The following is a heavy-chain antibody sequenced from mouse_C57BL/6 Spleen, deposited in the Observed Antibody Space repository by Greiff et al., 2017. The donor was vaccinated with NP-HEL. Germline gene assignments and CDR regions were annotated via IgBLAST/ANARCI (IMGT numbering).Heavy chain of an antibody. Sequence: QVQLQQPGAELVMPGASVKLSCKASGYTFTSYWMHWVKQRPGQGLEWIGEIDPSDSYTNYNHKFKGKSTLTVDKSSSTAYMQLSSLTSEDSAVYYGARRGRRDYAMDYWGQGTSVTVSS. J-gene: IGHJ4*01. CDR2: IDPSDSYT. V-gene: IGHV1-69*01. CDR3: ARRGRRDYAMDY. CDR1: GYTFTSYW.